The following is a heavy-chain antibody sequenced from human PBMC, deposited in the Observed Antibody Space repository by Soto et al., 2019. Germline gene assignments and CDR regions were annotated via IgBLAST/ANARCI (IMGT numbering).Heavy chain of an antibody. V-gene: IGHV3-30*18. J-gene: IGHJ4*02. CDR1: GFTFISYG. CDR2: ISYDGSNK. D-gene: IGHD1-7*01. Sequence: LRLSCAASGFTFISYGMHWVRQAPGKWLEWVAVISYDGSNKYYADSVKGRFTISRDNSKNTLYLQMNSLRAEDTAVYYCAKDLDRWNYLSRFDYWGQGTLVTVSS. CDR3: AKDLDRWNYLSRFDY.